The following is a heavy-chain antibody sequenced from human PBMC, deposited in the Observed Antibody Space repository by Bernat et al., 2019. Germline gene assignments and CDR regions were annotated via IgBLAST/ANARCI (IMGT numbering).Heavy chain of an antibody. CDR3: PRGPGDIWFRESRLDY. V-gene: IGHV1-18*01. D-gene: IGHD3-10*01. CDR2: ISAYNGNT. Sequence: QVQLVQSGAEVKKPGASVKVSCKASGYTFTSYGISWVRQASGQGLEWMGWISAYNGNTNYAQKLQGRVTMTTDTSTSTAYMKLRSLRSDDTAVYYCPRGPGDIWFRESRLDYWGQGTLVTVSS. CDR1: GYTFTSYG. J-gene: IGHJ4*02.